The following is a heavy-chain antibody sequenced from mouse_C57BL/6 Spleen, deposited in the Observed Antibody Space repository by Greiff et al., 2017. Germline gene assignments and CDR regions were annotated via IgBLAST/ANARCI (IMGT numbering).Heavy chain of an antibody. CDR1: GYTFTSYG. V-gene: IGHV1-81*01. D-gene: IGHD1-1*01. J-gene: IGHJ1*03. Sequence: QVQLQQSGAELARPGASVKLSCKASGYTFTSYGISWVKQRTGQGLEWIGEIYPRSGNTYYNEKFKGKATLTADKSSSTAYMELRSLTSEDSAVYFCARSTTYGSSYDWYFDGWGTGTTVTVSS. CDR2: IYPRSGNT. CDR3: ARSTTYGSSYDWYFDG.